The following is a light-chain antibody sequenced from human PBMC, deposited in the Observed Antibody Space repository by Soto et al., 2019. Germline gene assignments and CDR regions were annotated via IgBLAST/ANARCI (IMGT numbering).Light chain of an antibody. CDR1: SSDVGGYNY. Sequence: QSALTQPASVSGSPGQSITISCTGTSSDVGGYNYVSWYQHHPGKAPKLMIYHVNTRPSGISNRFSGSKSGDTASLTISGLQAEDEAEYSCFSYSTSSSLYVFGSGTKLTVL. V-gene: IGLV2-14*01. J-gene: IGLJ1*01. CDR2: HVN. CDR3: FSYSTSSSLYV.